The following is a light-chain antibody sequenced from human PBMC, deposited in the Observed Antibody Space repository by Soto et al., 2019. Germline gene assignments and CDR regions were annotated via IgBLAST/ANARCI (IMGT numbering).Light chain of an antibody. CDR2: LNSDGSH. Sequence: QPVLTQSPSASASLGASVKLTCTLSSGLSSYAIAWHQQQPEKGPRYLMKLNSDGSHSKGDGIPDRFSGSSSGAERYLTIYSLQSEDEADYYCQTWGTGIVVFGGGTKVTVL. CDR3: QTWGTGIVV. J-gene: IGLJ2*01. V-gene: IGLV4-69*01. CDR1: SGLSSYA.